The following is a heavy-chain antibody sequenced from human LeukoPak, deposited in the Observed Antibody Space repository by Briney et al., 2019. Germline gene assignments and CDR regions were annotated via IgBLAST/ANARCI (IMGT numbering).Heavy chain of an antibody. CDR1: GYTLTSYY. D-gene: IGHD3-22*01. V-gene: IGHV1-2*02. CDR3: ARLFNYYDNSGYYQYYFDY. J-gene: IGHJ4*02. Sequence: ASVKVSCKASGYTLTSYYMHWVRQAPGQGLEWMGWINPSTGDTSFAQKFQGRVTLTRDTSISTAHMELSRLKSDDTAVYYCARLFNYYDNSGYYQYYFDYWGQGTLVTVSS. CDR2: INPSTGDT.